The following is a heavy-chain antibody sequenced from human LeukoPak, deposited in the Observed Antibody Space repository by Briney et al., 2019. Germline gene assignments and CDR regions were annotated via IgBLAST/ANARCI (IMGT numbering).Heavy chain of an antibody. CDR3: AKHNGGGIVSYVAPGPPDYFDH. D-gene: IGHD1-26*01. Sequence: SETLSLTCTVSGDITHYWGWIRQPPGKGLECIGSIYFSGSVYYNPSLRSRVTISLDTSTKQLSLKLTSVTAADTAIYYCAKHNGGGIVSYVAPGPPDYFDHWGQGTLVTVSS. CDR1: GDITHY. CDR2: IYFSGSV. V-gene: IGHV4-39*01. J-gene: IGHJ4*02.